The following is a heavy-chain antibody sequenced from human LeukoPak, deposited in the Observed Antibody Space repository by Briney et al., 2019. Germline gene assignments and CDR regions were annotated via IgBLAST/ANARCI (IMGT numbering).Heavy chain of an antibody. Sequence: HPGGSLRLSCAASGFTFSSYAMSWVRQAPGKGLEWVSTISGSGSGGGTYYADSVKGRFTISRDNSKNTLYLQMNSLKASDTAMYYCARRRTLRLDAFDPWGQGTLVTVSS. J-gene: IGHJ5*02. CDR3: ARRRTLRLDAFDP. CDR2: ISGSGSGGGT. V-gene: IGHV3-23*01. D-gene: IGHD5/OR15-5a*01. CDR1: GFTFSSYA.